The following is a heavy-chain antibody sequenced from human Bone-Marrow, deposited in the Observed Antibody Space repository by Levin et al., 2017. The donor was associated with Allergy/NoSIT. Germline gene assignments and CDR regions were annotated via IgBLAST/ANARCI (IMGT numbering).Heavy chain of an antibody. J-gene: IGHJ4*02. D-gene: IGHD3-3*01. CDR1: GFTFSSHW. CDR2: INSDGSTT. CDR3: VRALSGVSDY. Sequence: GGSLRLSCAASGFTFSSHWMHWVRQGPGKGLVWVSRINSDGSTTNYADSVKGRFTISRDNAKNTLYLQMNSLRAEDTAVYYCVRALSGVSDYWGQGTLVTVSS. V-gene: IGHV3-74*01.